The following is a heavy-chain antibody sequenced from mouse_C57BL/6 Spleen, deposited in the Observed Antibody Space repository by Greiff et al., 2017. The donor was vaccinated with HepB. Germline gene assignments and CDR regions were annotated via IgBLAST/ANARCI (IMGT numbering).Heavy chain of an antibody. CDR3: ARLNLYYAMDY. CDR1: GYTFTDYN. J-gene: IGHJ4*01. V-gene: IGHV1-18*01. Sequence: VQLKQSGPELVKPGASVKIPCKASGYTFTDYNMDWVKQSHGKSLEWIGDINPNNGGTIYNQKFKGKATLTVDKSSSTAYMEIRSLTSEDTAVYYCARLNLYYAMDYWGQGTSVTVSS. CDR2: INPNNGGT.